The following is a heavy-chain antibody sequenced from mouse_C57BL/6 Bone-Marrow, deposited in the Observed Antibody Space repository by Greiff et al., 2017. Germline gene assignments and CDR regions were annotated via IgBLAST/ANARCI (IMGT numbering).Heavy chain of an antibody. D-gene: IGHD1-1*01. J-gene: IGHJ1*03. Sequence: VQLQQSGAELVKPGASVKMSCKASGYTFTSYPIEWMKQNHGKSLEWIGNFHPYNDDTKYNEKFKGKATLTVEKSSSTVYLELSRLTSDDSAVYYCARGITTVVATDWYFDVWGTGTTVTVSS. CDR3: ARGITTVVATDWYFDV. V-gene: IGHV1-47*01. CDR1: GYTFTSYP. CDR2: FHPYNDDT.